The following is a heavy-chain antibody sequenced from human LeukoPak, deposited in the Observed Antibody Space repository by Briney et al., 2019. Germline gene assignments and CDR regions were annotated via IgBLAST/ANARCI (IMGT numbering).Heavy chain of an antibody. CDR3: AMDYGGNSDNY. V-gene: IGHV3-7*04. Sequence: GGSLRLSCAASGFTFSRYWMSWVRQAPGKGLEWVANIRKDGSEKYYVDSVKGRFTMSRDNAKNSLYLQMNSLRAEDTAVYYCAMDYGGNSDNYWGQGTLVTVSS. D-gene: IGHD4-23*01. J-gene: IGHJ4*02. CDR1: GFTFSRYW. CDR2: IRKDGSEK.